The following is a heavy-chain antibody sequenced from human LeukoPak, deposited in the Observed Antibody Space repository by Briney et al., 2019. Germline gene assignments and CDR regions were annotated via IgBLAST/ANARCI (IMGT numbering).Heavy chain of an antibody. CDR3: ARLPTGAYCGGDCYPAAFDI. CDR1: GGSISSYY. V-gene: IGHV4-59*01. D-gene: IGHD2-21*02. J-gene: IGHJ3*02. CDR2: IYYSGST. Sequence: PSETLSLTRTVSGGSISSYYWSWIRQPPGKGLEWIGYIYYSGSTNYNPSLKSRVTISVDTSKNQFSLKLSSVTAADTAVYYCARLPTGAYCGGDCYPAAFDIWGQGTMVTVSS.